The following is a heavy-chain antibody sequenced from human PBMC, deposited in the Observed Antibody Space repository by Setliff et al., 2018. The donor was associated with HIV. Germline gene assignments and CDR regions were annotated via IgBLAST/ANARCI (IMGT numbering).Heavy chain of an antibody. V-gene: IGHV3-53*01. CDR3: ARSPQGGYFDY. CDR1: GFTSSRYT. CDR2: IYSGGTT. J-gene: IGHJ4*03. Sequence: GGSLRLSCQASGFTSSRYTMNWVRQAPGKGLEWVSIIYSGGTTYYADSVKGRFTISRDNSKNTLYLQMNSLRVEDTAVYHCARSPQGGYFDYWGQGTLVTVSS.